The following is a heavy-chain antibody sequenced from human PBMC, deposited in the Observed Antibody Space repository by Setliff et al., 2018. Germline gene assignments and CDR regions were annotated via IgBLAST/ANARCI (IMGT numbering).Heavy chain of an antibody. V-gene: IGHV4-61*09. J-gene: IGHJ4*02. CDR2: IYTSWST. CDR1: GDSISSRTYY. CDR3: ARGRNIAARLFDS. D-gene: IGHD6-6*01. Sequence: PSETLSLTCTVSGDSISSRTYYWSWIRQPAGKGLEWIGHIYTSWSTNYNPSLKSRLTISVDTSKNQFSLKLSSVTAADTAVYYCARGRNIAARLFDSWGQGTLVTVSS.